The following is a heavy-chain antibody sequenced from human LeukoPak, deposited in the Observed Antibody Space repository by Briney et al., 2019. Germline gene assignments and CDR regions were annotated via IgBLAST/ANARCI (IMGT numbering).Heavy chain of an antibody. CDR3: ARGMATII. D-gene: IGHD5-12*01. V-gene: IGHV4-61*05. CDR1: GGSISSSSYY. J-gene: IGHJ4*02. CDR2: IYYSGST. Sequence: SETLSLTCTVSGGSISSSSYYWGWIRQPPGKGLEWIGYIYYSGSTNYNPSLKSRVTISLDTSKNQFSLKLSSVTAADTAVYYCARGMATIIWGQGTLVTVSS.